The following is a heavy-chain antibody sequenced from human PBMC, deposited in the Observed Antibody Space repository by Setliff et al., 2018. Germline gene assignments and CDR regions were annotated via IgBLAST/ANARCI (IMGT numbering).Heavy chain of an antibody. CDR1: DDSTRNNNYF. CDR2: MYHNGDT. D-gene: IGHD2-15*01. Sequence: SETLSLTCAVSDDSTRNNNYFWAWIRQPPGKGLEWIGFMYHNGDTHYSPSLKSRVSLSVDTSKRQVSLKLNTATAADTAVYYCARGTYANSWARFDFWGRGTLSPSPQ. V-gene: IGHV4-30-4*08. CDR3: ARGTYANSWARFDF. J-gene: IGHJ4*02.